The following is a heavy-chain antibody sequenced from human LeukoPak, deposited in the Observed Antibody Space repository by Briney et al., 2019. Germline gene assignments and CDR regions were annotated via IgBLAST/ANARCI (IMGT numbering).Heavy chain of an antibody. CDR1: GYTFTSYG. CDR3: ARDRGEDSSGCDFDY. CDR2: ISAYNGNT. V-gene: IGHV1-18*01. J-gene: IGHJ4*02. D-gene: IGHD6-19*01. Sequence: ASVKVSCKASGYTFTSYGISWVRQAPGQGLEWVGWISAYNGNTNYAQKLQGRVTMTTDTSTSTAYMELRSLRSDDTAVYYCARDRGEDSSGCDFDYWGQGTLVTVSS.